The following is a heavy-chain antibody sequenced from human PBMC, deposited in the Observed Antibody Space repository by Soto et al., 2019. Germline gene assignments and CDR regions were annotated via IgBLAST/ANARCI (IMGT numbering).Heavy chain of an antibody. J-gene: IGHJ6*02. V-gene: IGHV1-69*12. D-gene: IGHD3-3*01. CDR3: ARSRRHVLRFLEWSKFHYYYYGMDV. CDR2: IIPIFGTA. Sequence: QVQLVQSGAEVKKPGSSVKVSCKASGGTFSSYAISWVRQAPGQGLEWMGGIIPIFGTANYAQKFQGRVTITADESTSTAYMELSSLRSEDTAVYYCARSRRHVLRFLEWSKFHYYYYGMDVWGQGTTVTVSS. CDR1: GGTFSSYA.